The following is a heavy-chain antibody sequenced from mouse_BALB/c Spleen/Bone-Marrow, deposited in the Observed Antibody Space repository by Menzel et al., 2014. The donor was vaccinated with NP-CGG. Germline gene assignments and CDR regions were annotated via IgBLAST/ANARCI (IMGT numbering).Heavy chain of an antibody. Sequence: QVQLQQSGAELVRPGSSVKISCKASGYAFSGYWMNWVKQRPGQGLEWIGQIYPGDGDTNYNGKFKGKATLTADKSSSTAYMQLSSLTSEDSAVYFCGRGRGWYFDCWGQGTTLTVSS. CDR1: GYAFSGYW. CDR3: GRGRGWYFDC. CDR2: IYPGDGDT. V-gene: IGHV1-80*01. D-gene: IGHD2-3*01. J-gene: IGHJ2*01.